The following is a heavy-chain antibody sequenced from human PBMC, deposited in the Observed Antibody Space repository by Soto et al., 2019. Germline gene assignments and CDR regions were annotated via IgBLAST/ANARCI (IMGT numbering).Heavy chain of an antibody. CDR1: GGSIISYY. V-gene: IGHV4-59*13. Sequence: SGTLSTTSTDPGGSIISYYYSWNPQPPGKGLEWIGYIYYSGSTNYNPSLKSRVTISVDTSKNQFSLKLSSVTAADTAVYYCARVRTSRYYYGMDVWGQGTTVTVSS. D-gene: IGHD2-2*01. CDR3: ARVRTSRYYYGMDV. CDR2: IYYSGST. J-gene: IGHJ6*02.